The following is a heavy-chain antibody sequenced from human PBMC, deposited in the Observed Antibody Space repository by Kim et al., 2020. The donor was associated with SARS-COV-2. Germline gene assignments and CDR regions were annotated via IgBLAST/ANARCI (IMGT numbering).Heavy chain of an antibody. D-gene: IGHD7-27*01. CDR3: ARRSFTGPWAYFDY. J-gene: IGHJ4*02. V-gene: IGHV5-51*01. Sequence: SPSFQGQVTISADKSISTAYLQWSSLKASDTAMYYCARRSFTGPWAYFDYWGQGTLVTVSS.